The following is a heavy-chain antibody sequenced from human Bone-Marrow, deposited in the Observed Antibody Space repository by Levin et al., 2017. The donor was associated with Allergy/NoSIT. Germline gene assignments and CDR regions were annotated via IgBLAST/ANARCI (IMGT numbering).Heavy chain of an antibody. J-gene: IGHJ4*02. Sequence: GESLKISCAASGFTFSSYSMTWVRQAPGKGLEWVSFISGSGGSTNYADSVKGRFTISRDNSKNTLYLQMNSLRADDTAVYYCAKRDYYETSGYNDYWGQGTQVTVSS. CDR2: ISGSGGST. V-gene: IGHV3-23*01. D-gene: IGHD3-22*01. CDR1: GFTFSSYS. CDR3: AKRDYYETSGYNDY.